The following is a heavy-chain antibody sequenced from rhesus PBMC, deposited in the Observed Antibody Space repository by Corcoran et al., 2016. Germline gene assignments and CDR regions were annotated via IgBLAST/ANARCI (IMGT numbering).Heavy chain of an antibody. Sequence: EVQLVETGGGLVQPGGSLRLPCAASGFSFRIYAIRWVRQAQGKGLEWVSGITYGVGSTNYADSVKGRFTISRDNSKNTLSLQMNTLRVEDTAVYYCAKDSGSSYNYGLDSWGQGVVVTVSS. CDR1: GFSFRIYA. D-gene: IGHD4-29*01. CDR3: AKDSGSSYNYGLDS. V-gene: IGHV3S5*01. J-gene: IGHJ6*01. CDR2: ITYGVGST.